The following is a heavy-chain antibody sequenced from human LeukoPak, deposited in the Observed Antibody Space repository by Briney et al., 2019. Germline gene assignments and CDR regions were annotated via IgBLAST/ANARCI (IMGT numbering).Heavy chain of an antibody. CDR3: ARDSSGIFDY. Sequence: SETLSLTCTVSGGSINTYYWSWLRQPPGKCLEWIGYIYPSGTTYYNPSLKSRATLSQNRSKNQFSLKLSSVTAADTAVYYCARDSSGIFDYWGQGTLVTVSS. CDR1: GGSINTYY. CDR2: IYPSGTT. J-gene: IGHJ4*02. D-gene: IGHD3-22*01. V-gene: IGHV4-4*09.